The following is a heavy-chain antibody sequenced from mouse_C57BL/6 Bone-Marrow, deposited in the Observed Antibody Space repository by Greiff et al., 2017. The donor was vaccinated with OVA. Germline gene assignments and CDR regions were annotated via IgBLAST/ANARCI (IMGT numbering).Heavy chain of an antibody. CDR1: GFSFNTYA. V-gene: IGHV10-1*01. CDR3: VGGGLRAWFAY. D-gene: IGHD2-4*01. CDR2: IRSKSNNYAT. J-gene: IGHJ3*01. Sequence: EVQGVESGGGLVQPKGSLKLSCAASGFSFNTYAMNWVRQAPGTGLEWVARIRSKSNNYATYYADSVKDRFTISRDDSESMLYLQMNNLKTEDTAMYYCVGGGLRAWFAYWGQGTLVTVSA.